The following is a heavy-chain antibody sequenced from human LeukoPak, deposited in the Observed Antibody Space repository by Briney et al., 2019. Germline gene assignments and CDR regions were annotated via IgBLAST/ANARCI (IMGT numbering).Heavy chain of an antibody. CDR2: INHSGST. V-gene: IGHV4-34*01. D-gene: IGHD5-12*01. CDR1: GGSFSGYY. J-gene: IGHJ4*02. CDR3: ARGRARMTRAYFDY. Sequence: SETLSLTCAVYGGSFSGYYWSWIRQPPGKGLEWIGEINHSGSTNYNPSLKSQVTISVDTSKSQFSLKLSSVTAADTAVYYCARGRARMTRAYFDYWGQGTLVTVSS.